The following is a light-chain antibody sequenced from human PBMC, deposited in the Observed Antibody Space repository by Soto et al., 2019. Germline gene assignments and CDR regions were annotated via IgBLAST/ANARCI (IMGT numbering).Light chain of an antibody. J-gene: IGLJ1*01. CDR2: SNN. CDR1: SSNIGSNT. V-gene: IGLV1-44*01. Sequence: QAVVTQPPSASGTPGQRVTISCSGSSSNIGSNTVNWYQQLPGTAPKLLIYSNNQRPSGVPDRFSGSKSGTSASLAISGLQSEDEAYYYCAAWDDSLNGPVFGPGTKLTVL. CDR3: AAWDDSLNGPV.